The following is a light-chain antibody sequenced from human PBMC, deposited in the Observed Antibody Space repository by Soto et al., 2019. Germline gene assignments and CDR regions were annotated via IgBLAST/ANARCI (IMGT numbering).Light chain of an antibody. Sequence: EIVLTQSPATLSLSPGERATLSCRASQSVSSYLCWYQQKPGQAPRLLIYDASNRATGIPARFSGSGSGTDFTLTISSLDPEYFAVYYCQQHGCWITFGQGTRLEIK. CDR2: DAS. CDR3: QQHGCWIT. V-gene: IGKV3-11*01. J-gene: IGKJ5*01. CDR1: QSVSSY.